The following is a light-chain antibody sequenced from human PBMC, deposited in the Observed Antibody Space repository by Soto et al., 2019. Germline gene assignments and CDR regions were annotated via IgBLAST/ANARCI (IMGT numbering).Light chain of an antibody. CDR1: SSDVCVSNS. CDR2: EVT. CDR3: SSYINRNYV. V-gene: IGLV2-14*01. J-gene: IGLJ1*01. Sequence: QAALTQPASLSGSPGQSITLSCTCTSSDVCVSNSVSWYQQHPGKAPKLMIYEVTNRPSGISNRFSGSYSGNMASLTISGLQAEDEADYYCSSYINRNYVFGTGTKVTV.